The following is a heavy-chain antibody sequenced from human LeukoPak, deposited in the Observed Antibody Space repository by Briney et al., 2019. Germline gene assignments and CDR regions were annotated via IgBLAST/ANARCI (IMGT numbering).Heavy chain of an antibody. CDR2: ITSGSSYR. D-gene: IGHD5-18*01. Sequence: GGSLRLSCAASGFTFSSYNMNWVRQAPGKGLEWVSSITSGSSYRFYADSVKGRFTISRDNAKNSLYLQMNSLRAEDTAVYYCAKGPYSYGVQSPFDYWGQGTLVTVSS. J-gene: IGHJ4*02. CDR3: AKGPYSYGVQSPFDY. CDR1: GFTFSSYN. V-gene: IGHV3-21*01.